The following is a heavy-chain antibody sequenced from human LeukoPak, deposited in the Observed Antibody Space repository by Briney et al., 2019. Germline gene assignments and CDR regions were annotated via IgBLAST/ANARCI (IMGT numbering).Heavy chain of an antibody. CDR3: VKDGRLDYYDSSGPLPAFDI. CDR1: GFTFSSYA. CDR2: ISSNGGST. Sequence: GGSLRLSCSASGFTFSSYAMHWVRQAPGKGLEHVSAISSNGGSTYYADSVKGRFTISRDNSKNTLYLQMSSLRAEDTAVYYCVKDGRLDYYDSSGPLPAFDIWGQGTMVTVSS. D-gene: IGHD3-22*01. J-gene: IGHJ3*02. V-gene: IGHV3-64D*09.